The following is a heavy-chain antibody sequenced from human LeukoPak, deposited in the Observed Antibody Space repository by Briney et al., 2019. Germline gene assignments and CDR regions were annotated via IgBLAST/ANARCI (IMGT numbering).Heavy chain of an antibody. CDR1: GLTFSRYW. D-gene: IGHD3-22*01. V-gene: IGHV3-74*01. CDR3: AKDFSVYYYDSRVLDY. CDR2: INNDGSST. J-gene: IGHJ4*02. Sequence: GGSLRLSCAASGLTFSRYWMHWVRQAPGKGLVWVSRINNDGSSTNYADSVKGRFTISRDNSKKTLYLQMNSLRPEDTAVYYCAKDFSVYYYDSRVLDYWGQGTLVTVSS.